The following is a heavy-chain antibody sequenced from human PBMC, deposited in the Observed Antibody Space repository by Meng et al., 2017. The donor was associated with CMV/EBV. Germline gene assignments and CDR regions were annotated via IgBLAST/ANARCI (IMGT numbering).Heavy chain of an antibody. V-gene: IGHV3-21*01. Sequence: GGSLRLSCAASGFTFSSYGMNWVRQAPGKGLEWVSSISSSGSYRYYADSVKGRFTISRDNAKNSLYLQMNSLRAEDTAVYYCAREGNGSVYQLLLSTYYFDYWGQGTLVTVSS. CDR1: GFTFSSYG. J-gene: IGHJ4*02. D-gene: IGHD2-2*01. CDR3: AREGNGSVYQLLLSTYYFDY. CDR2: ISSSGSYR.